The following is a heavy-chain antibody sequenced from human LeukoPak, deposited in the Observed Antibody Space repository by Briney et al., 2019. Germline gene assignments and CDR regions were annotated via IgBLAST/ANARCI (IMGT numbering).Heavy chain of an antibody. CDR1: GFTVSSNY. CDR2: IYSGGST. CDR3: ASPDYDSSGPFDY. V-gene: IGHV3-66*01. Sequence: GGSLRLSCAASGFTVSSNYMSWVRQAPGKGLEWVSVIYSGGSTYYADSVKGRFTISRDNSKNTLYLQMNSLRAEDTAVYYCASPDYDSSGPFDYWGQGTLVTVSS. J-gene: IGHJ4*02. D-gene: IGHD3-22*01.